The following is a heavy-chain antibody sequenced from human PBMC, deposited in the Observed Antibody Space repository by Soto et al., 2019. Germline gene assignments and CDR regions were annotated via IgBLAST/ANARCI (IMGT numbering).Heavy chain of an antibody. D-gene: IGHD6-6*01. CDR2: IYYSGST. Sequence: SSETLSLTCTVSGGSISSYYWSWIRQPPGKGLEWIGYIYYSGSTNYNPSLKSRVTISVDTSKNQFSLKLSSVTAADTAVYYFARVSIEAPVGFDLWGQGNLVTVS. V-gene: IGHV4-59*01. J-gene: IGHJ5*02. CDR1: GGSISSYY. CDR3: ARVSIEAPVGFDL.